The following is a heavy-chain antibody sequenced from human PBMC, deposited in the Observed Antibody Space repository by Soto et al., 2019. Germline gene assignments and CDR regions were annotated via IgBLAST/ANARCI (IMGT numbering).Heavy chain of an antibody. V-gene: IGHV3-23*01. CDR3: AKERYQQLSFDY. CDR2: ISGSGGST. CDR1: GFTFTTYA. D-gene: IGHD2-2*01. J-gene: IGHJ4*02. Sequence: EVQLLESGGYLVQPGGSLGLSCAASGFTFTTYAMNWVRQAPGKGLEWVSTISGSGGSTYYADSVKGRFTTSRDNSKNTVYLQMNSLSVEDTAIYYCAKERYQQLSFDYWGQGTLVTVSS.